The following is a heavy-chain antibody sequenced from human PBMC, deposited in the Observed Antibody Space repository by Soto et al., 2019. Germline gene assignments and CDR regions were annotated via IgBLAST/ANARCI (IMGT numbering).Heavy chain of an antibody. CDR2: IKSKTEGGTT. J-gene: IGHJ4*02. CDR3: TTRHASTWFGGDF. Sequence: PGGSLRLSCAASGFTFSGSAMHWVRQASGKGLEWVGRIKSKTEGGTTDYTAAVKGRFTFSRDDSKNTLYLQMSSLKTEDTAVYFCTTRHASTWFGGDFWGQGTLVTVSS. D-gene: IGHD3-10*01. CDR1: GFTFSGSA. V-gene: IGHV3-15*01.